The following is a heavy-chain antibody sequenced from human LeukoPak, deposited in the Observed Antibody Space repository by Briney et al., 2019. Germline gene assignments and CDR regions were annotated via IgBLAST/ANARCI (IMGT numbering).Heavy chain of an antibody. CDR2: ISYDGSNK. J-gene: IGHJ4*02. D-gene: IGHD6-19*01. CDR1: GFTFSSYG. Sequence: PGRSLRLSCAASGFTFSSYGMRWVRQAPGKGLEWVAVISYDGSNKYYADSVKGRFTISRDNSKNTLYLQMNSLRAEDTAVYYCESSGWYEQFDYWGQGTLVTVSS. V-gene: IGHV3-30*03. CDR3: ESSGWYEQFDY.